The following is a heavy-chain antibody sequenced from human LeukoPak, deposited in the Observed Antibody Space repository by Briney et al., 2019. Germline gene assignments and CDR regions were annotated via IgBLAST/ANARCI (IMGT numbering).Heavy chain of an antibody. CDR3: AREMATKAYVIDY. D-gene: IGHD5-24*01. Sequence: GASVKVSCKASGYTFTSYDINWVRQATGQGLEWMGWMNPNSGNTGCAQKFQGRVIMTRNTSISTAYMELSSLRSEDTAVYYCAREMATKAYVIDYWGQGTLVTVSS. CDR1: GYTFTSYD. V-gene: IGHV1-8*01. CDR2: MNPNSGNT. J-gene: IGHJ4*02.